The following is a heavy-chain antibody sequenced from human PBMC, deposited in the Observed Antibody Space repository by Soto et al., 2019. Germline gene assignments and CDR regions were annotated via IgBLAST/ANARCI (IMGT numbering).Heavy chain of an antibody. Sequence: ASVKVSCKASGGTFSSYAISWVRQAPGQGLEWMGGIIPIFGTANYAQKFQGRVTITADESTSTAYMELSSLRSEDTAVYYCARGGIAAAGAFDYWGQGTLVTVSS. J-gene: IGHJ4*02. D-gene: IGHD6-13*01. CDR1: GGTFSSYA. CDR3: ARGGIAAAGAFDY. CDR2: IIPIFGTA. V-gene: IGHV1-69*13.